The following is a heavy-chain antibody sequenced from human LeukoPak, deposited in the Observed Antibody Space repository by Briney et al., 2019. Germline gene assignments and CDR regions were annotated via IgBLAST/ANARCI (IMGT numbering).Heavy chain of an antibody. CDR1: GFTFSAYW. CDR2: ITEDGSAK. V-gene: IGHV3-7*01. J-gene: IGHJ6*03. CDR3: ARRGYTYAYEYYYYYYMDV. Sequence: PGGSLRLSCAASGFTFSAYWMTWVRQAPGKGLEWVANITEDGSAKYYGDSVKGRFTISRDNAKNSLYLQMNSLGAEDTAVYYCARRGYTYAYEYYYYYYMDVWGKGTTVTVSS. D-gene: IGHD5-18*01.